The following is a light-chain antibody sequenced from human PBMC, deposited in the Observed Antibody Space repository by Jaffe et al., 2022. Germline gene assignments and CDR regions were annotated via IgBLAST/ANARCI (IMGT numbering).Light chain of an antibody. Sequence: AIQLTQSPSSLSAFVGDRVTITCRASQGISSALAWYQKKPGKAPNLLIYDASTLEGGVPSRFSGGGSGTDFTLTISSLQPEDSATYYCQHFYLYPHTFGQGTRLEIK. CDR2: DAS. J-gene: IGKJ5*01. V-gene: IGKV1-13*02. CDR3: QHFYLYPHT. CDR1: QGISSA.